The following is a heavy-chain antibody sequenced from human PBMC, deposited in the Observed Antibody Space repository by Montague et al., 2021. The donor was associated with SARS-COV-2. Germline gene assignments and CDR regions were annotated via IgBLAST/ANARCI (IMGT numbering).Heavy chain of an antibody. CDR3: ARRTYDILTGYDYGMDV. D-gene: IGHD3-9*01. V-gene: IGHV2-70*11. Sequence: TLSLTRTFSGFSLSTSGMCVSWIRQPPGKALEWLARIDWDDDKYYSTSLKTRLTISKDTSKNQVVLTMTNMDPVDTATYYCARRTYDILTGYDYGMDVWGQGTTVTVSS. CDR1: GFSLSTSGMC. CDR2: IDWDDDK. J-gene: IGHJ6*02.